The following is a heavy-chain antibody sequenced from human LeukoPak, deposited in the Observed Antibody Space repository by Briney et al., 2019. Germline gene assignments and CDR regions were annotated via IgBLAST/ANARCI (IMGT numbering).Heavy chain of an antibody. CDR2: IIPIFGTA. CDR1: GGTFSSYA. J-gene: IGHJ4*02. V-gene: IGHV1-69*01. D-gene: IGHD6-19*01. CDR3: ARDGRNHQYSSGWSYFDY. Sequence: GSSVKVSCKASGGTFSSYAISWVRQAPGQGLEWMGGIIPIFGTANYAQKFQGRVTITADESTSTAYMELSSLRSEDTAVYYCARDGRNHQYSSGWSYFDYWGQGTLVTVSS.